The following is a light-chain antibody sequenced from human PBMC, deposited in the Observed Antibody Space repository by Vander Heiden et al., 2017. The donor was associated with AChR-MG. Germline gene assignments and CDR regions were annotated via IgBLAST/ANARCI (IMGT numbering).Light chain of an antibody. CDR2: KAS. Sequence: DIQMTQSPSSLSASVGDRVTITCRASQSISSWLVWYQQKPGKAPKLLIYKASSLESGVPSKFSGSGSGTEFTLTISGLQPDDFATYYCQQYNSYPWTVGQGTKVEIK. J-gene: IGKJ1*01. V-gene: IGKV1-5*03. CDR1: QSISSW. CDR3: QQYNSYPWT.